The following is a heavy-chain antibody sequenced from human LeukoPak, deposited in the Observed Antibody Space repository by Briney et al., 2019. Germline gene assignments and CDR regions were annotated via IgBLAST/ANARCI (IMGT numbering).Heavy chain of an antibody. CDR1: GGSFSGYY. D-gene: IGHD6-13*01. Sequence: SETLSLTCAVYGGSFSGYYWSWIRQPPGKGLEWIGEINHSGSTNYNPSLKSRVTISVDTSKNQSSLKLSSVTAADTAVYYCARSPAAGSFDYWGQGTLVTVSS. J-gene: IGHJ4*02. CDR3: ARSPAAGSFDY. V-gene: IGHV4-34*01. CDR2: INHSGST.